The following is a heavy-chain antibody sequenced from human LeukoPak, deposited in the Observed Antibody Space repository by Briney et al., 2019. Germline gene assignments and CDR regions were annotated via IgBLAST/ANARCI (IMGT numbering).Heavy chain of an antibody. D-gene: IGHD7-27*01. CDR2: INGKRGDT. CDR3: ARDHDWGVDY. Sequence: ASVTVSCRASVFTFTDRYMHWVRQAPGQGLEWMGWINGKRGDTNYPQNFQDRVTMTRDTSTSTVYMELSRLTVDDTAVYYCARDHDWGVDYWGQGTLVTVSS. J-gene: IGHJ4*02. CDR1: VFTFTDRY. V-gene: IGHV1-2*02.